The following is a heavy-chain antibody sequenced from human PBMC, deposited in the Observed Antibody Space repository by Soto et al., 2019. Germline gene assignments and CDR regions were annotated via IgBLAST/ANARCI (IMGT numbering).Heavy chain of an antibody. V-gene: IGHV3-15*07. CDR3: TTGGPYSNYDVWVGHLYGMDV. CDR2: IKSKTDGGTT. D-gene: IGHD4-4*01. CDR1: GFTFSNAW. J-gene: IGHJ6*02. Sequence: GGSLRLSCAASGFTFSNAWMNWVRQAPGKGLEWVGRIKSKTDGGTTDYAAPVKGRFTISRDDSKNTLYLQMNSLKTEDTAVYYCTTGGPYSNYDVWVGHLYGMDVWGQGTTVTVSS.